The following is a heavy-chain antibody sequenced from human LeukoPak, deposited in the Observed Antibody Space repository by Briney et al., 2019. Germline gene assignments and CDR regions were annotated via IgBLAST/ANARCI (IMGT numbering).Heavy chain of an antibody. CDR2: INPNSGGT. D-gene: IGHD3-22*01. V-gene: IGHV1-2*06. CDR3: ARDASRDYYDSSGYYYEDWFDP. J-gene: IGHJ5*02. CDR1: GYTLTGYY. Sequence: ASVKVSCKASGYTLTGYYMHWVRQAPGQGLEWMGRINPNSGGTNYAQKFQGRVTMTRDTSISTAYMELSRLRSDDTAVYYCARDASRDYYDSSGYYYEDWFDPWGQGTLVTVSS.